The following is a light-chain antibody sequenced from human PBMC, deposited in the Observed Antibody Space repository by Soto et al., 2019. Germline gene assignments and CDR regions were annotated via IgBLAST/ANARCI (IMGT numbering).Light chain of an antibody. CDR2: DVD. Sequence: QSALTQPASVSGSPGQSITISCTGTSSDVGGYNYVSWYQHHPGKAPKLMIYDVDIRPSGVSSRFSGSKSGNTASLTISGLQAEDEADDYCSSYTGSSTYVVFGGGTKLTVL. V-gene: IGLV2-14*03. CDR3: SSYTGSSTYVV. CDR1: SSDVGGYNY. J-gene: IGLJ2*01.